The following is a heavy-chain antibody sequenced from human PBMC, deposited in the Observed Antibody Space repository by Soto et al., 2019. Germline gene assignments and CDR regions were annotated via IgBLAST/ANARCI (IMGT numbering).Heavy chain of an antibody. V-gene: IGHV3-30-3*01. D-gene: IGHD6-19*01. CDR3: ARDASSSGWYSFRFDY. CDR2: ISYDGSNK. CDR1: GFTFTSSA. J-gene: IGHJ4*02. Sequence: QVQLVESGGGVVQPGRSLRLSCAASGFTFTSSAMHWVRQAPGKGLEWLAVISYDGSNKYYAHSVKGRFTISRDMSKNTLYLQMNSLRAEDTAVYYCARDASSSGWYSFRFDYWGQETLVTVSS.